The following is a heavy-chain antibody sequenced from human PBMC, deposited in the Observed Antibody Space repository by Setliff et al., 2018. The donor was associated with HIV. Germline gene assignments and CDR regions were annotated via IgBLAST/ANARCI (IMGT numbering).Heavy chain of an antibody. Sequence: PGESLKISCKGSVYSFTNYWIGWVRQLPGKGLEWMGIIYPSNSNTNYSPSFQGHVTISADKSISTAYLQWSSLKASDTAMYYCARGFYGDYYFDYWGQGTLVTVSS. D-gene: IGHD4-17*01. CDR2: IYPSNSNT. CDR1: VYSFTNYW. V-gene: IGHV5-10-1*01. CDR3: ARGFYGDYYFDY. J-gene: IGHJ4*02.